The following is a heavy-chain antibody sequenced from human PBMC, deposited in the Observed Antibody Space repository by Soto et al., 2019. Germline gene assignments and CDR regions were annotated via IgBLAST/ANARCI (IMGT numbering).Heavy chain of an antibody. V-gene: IGHV3-33*01. D-gene: IGHD1-26*01. Sequence: PWGSLRLSCAASGFTFSSYGMHWVRQAPGKGLEWVAVIWYDGSNKYYADSVKGRFTISRDNSKNTLYLQMNSLRAEDTAVYYCARAPGYSGSYTTYYYGREVWGQETTVSVSS. J-gene: IGHJ6*02. CDR3: ARAPGYSGSYTTYYYGREV. CDR2: IWYDGSNK. CDR1: GFTFSSYG.